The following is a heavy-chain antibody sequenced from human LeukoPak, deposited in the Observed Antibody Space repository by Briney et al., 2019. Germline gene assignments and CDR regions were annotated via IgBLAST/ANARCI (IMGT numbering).Heavy chain of an antibody. V-gene: IGHV3-23*01. CDR2: ISGSGGST. CDR3: ASGPVTGTFHL. CDR1: GSIFSSYA. J-gene: IGHJ5*02. Sequence: GGSLRLSCGATGSIFSSYAMNWVRQAPGKGLEWVSVISGSGGSTYYADSVKGRFTISRDNSNNTVYLRMNSLRAEDTAVYYCASGPVTGTFHLWGQGTLLTVSS. D-gene: IGHD6-19*01.